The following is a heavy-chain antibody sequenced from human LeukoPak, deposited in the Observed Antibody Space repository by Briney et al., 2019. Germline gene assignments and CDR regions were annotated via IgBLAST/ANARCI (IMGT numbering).Heavy chain of an antibody. V-gene: IGHV1-2*02. CDR2: INPSSGGT. J-gene: IGHJ4*02. CDR1: GYTFTGYY. Sequence: ASVKVSCKASGYTFTGYYVHWVRQAPGQGLEWMGWINPSSGGTNYAQKFQGRVTMTGDTSISTVYMELSRLSSDDTAVYFCAGRPDTAMVPIFDYWGQGTLVTISS. D-gene: IGHD5-18*01. CDR3: AGRPDTAMVPIFDY.